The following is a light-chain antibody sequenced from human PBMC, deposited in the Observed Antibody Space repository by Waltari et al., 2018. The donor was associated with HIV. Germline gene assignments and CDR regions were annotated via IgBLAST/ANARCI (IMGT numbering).Light chain of an antibody. Sequence: DIQMTQFPSTLSASVGDRVTIACRASQTIDRWLAWYQQKPGKAPRLLMYKASTLQSGVPYRFSGSGSGTEFTLTISSLQPDDFATYDCQQYNSYPRTFGQGTKVEIK. CDR3: QQYNSYPRT. CDR2: KAS. J-gene: IGKJ1*01. V-gene: IGKV1-5*03. CDR1: QTIDRW.